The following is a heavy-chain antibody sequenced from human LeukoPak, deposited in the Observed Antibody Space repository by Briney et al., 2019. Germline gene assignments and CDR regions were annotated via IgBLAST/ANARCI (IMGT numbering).Heavy chain of an antibody. CDR1: GGSFSGYY. CDR3: ARAGYSSGPYYYYYGMDV. CDR2: INHSGST. J-gene: IGHJ6*04. Sequence: SETLSLTCAVYGGSFSGYYWSWIRQPPGKGLEWIGEINHSGSTNYNPSLKSRVTISVDKSKNQFSLKLSSVTAADTAVYYCARAGYSSGPYYYYYGMDVWGKGTTVTVSS. V-gene: IGHV4-34*01. D-gene: IGHD6-19*01.